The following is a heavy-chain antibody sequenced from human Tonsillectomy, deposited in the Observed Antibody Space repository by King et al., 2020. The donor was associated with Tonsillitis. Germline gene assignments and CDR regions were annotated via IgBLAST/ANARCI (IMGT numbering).Heavy chain of an antibody. Sequence: VQLVQSGAEVKKPGESLKISCKASGYSFSNYWIAWVRQMPGKGLEFMGNIYPADSDTRYSPAFQGQVTISADKSISTAYLLWTSLKASDTAMYYCTRHTVRVEYCGNASCPPGGFDPWGQGTLVTVSS. CDR2: IYPADSDT. D-gene: IGHD2-21*01. CDR3: TRHTVRVEYCGNASCPPGGFDP. CDR1: GYSFSNYW. J-gene: IGHJ5*02. V-gene: IGHV5-51*01.